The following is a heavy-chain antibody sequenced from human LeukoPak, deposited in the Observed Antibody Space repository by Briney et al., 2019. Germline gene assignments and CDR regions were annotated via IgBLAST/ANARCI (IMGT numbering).Heavy chain of an antibody. D-gene: IGHD5-18*01. CDR2: ISGSGGST. CDR3: ALILGYSPYYYMDV. V-gene: IGHV3-23*01. Sequence: GGSLRLSCAASGFTFSSYAMSWVRQAPGKGLEWVSAISGSGGSTYYADSVKGRFTISRDNSKNTLYLQMNSLRAEDTAVYYCALILGYSPYYYMDVWGKGTTVTVSS. J-gene: IGHJ6*03. CDR1: GFTFSSYA.